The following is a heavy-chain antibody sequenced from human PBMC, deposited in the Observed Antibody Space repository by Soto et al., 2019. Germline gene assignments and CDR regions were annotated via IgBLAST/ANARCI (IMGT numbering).Heavy chain of an antibody. CDR1: GFTFSSYA. CDR2: IGGNGDRT. D-gene: IGHD5-18*01. V-gene: IGHV3-23*01. J-gene: IGHJ4*02. Sequence: GGSLRLSCAVSGFTFSSYAMNWVRQAPGKGLEWVSGIGGNGDRTYYAASVKGRFTISRDNSMNTLYLQMNSLRAEDTAVYFCAESGLYSYGSLDDWGQGTLVTVSS. CDR3: AESGLYSYGSLDD.